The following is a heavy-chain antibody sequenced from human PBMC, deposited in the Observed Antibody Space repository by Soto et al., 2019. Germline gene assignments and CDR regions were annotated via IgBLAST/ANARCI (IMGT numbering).Heavy chain of an antibody. CDR1: GGAMKNYY. CDR3: AREGNLGRWLQPLDF. Sequence: SETLSLTCTVSGGAMKNYYWSWIRQPPWKGLEWIGYIYYSGFTKYSPSLKSRVTISVDTSKKQFSLRLISVTAADTAKYFCAREGNLGRWLQPLDFWGQGTLVT. V-gene: IGHV4-59*01. J-gene: IGHJ4*02. CDR2: IYYSGFT. D-gene: IGHD5-12*01.